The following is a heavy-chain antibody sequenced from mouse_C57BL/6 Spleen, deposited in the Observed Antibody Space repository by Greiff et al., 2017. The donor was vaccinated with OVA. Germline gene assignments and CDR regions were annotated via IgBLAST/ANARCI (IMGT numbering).Heavy chain of an antibody. CDR1: GYTFTSYG. CDR2: IYPRSGNT. CDR3: ARLITTVGGAMDY. D-gene: IGHD1-1*01. J-gene: IGHJ4*01. Sequence: VQLQQSGAELARPGASVKLSCKASGYTFTSYGISWVKQRTGQGLEWIGEIYPRSGNTYYNEKFKGKATLTADKSSSTAYMELRSLTSEDSAVYFCARLITTVGGAMDYWGQGTSVTVSS. V-gene: IGHV1-81*01.